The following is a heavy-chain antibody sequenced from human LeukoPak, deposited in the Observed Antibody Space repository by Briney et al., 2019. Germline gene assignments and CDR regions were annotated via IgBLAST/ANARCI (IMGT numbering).Heavy chain of an antibody. V-gene: IGHV3-53*05. J-gene: IGHJ4*02. Sequence: GGSLRLSCIVSGFTVSNNYMSWVRQAPGKGLEWVSVIYTAGETYYADSVKGLFTISRDISKNTVYLQMNSLRADDTAMYYCANEGDWGQGTLVTVSS. D-gene: IGHD3-16*01. CDR3: ANEGD. CDR2: IYTAGET. CDR1: GFTVSNNY.